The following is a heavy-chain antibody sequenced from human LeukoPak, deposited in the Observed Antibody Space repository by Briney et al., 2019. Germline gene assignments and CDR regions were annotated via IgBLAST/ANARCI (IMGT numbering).Heavy chain of an antibody. Sequence: SGGSLRLSCAGAGFTFSNYGMHWVRQAPGKGLEWVAVISYEGGTTYYADSVKGRFTISRDNSRNTLFLQMSSLKIEDTALYYCATRGGVGAFDIWGQGTMVSVSS. J-gene: IGHJ3*02. CDR3: ATRGGVGAFDI. CDR1: GFTFSNYG. CDR2: ISYEGGTT. V-gene: IGHV3-30*03. D-gene: IGHD3-10*01.